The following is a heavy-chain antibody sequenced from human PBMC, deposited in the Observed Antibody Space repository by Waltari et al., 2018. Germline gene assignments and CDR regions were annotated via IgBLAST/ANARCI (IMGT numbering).Heavy chain of an antibody. J-gene: IGHJ4*02. CDR2: ISSSMSTI. CDR3: ARGGPGRAVAIN. Sequence: EVQLVASGGGLVQPGGSLRLSCAASVFTFSSYRMNWVRQAPGKGLEWVSYISSSMSTIYYAEPVKGRFTISRDNAKNSLYLQMSSLRAEDTAVYYCARGGPGRAVAINWGQGTLVTVSS. CDR1: VFTFSSYR. D-gene: IGHD6-19*01. V-gene: IGHV3-48*01.